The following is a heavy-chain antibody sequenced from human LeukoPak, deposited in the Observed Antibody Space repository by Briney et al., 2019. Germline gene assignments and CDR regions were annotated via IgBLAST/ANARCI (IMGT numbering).Heavy chain of an antibody. Sequence: SETLSLTCAVCGGYFSGYYWSWIRQPPGKGLEWIGEINHSGSTYYNPSLKSRVTISVDTSKNQFSLKLISVTAADTAVYYCARNFQYFDLPDYWGQGTLVTVSS. CDR2: INHSGST. CDR1: GGYFSGYY. CDR3: ARNFQYFDLPDY. V-gene: IGHV4-34*01. D-gene: IGHD2/OR15-2a*01. J-gene: IGHJ4*02.